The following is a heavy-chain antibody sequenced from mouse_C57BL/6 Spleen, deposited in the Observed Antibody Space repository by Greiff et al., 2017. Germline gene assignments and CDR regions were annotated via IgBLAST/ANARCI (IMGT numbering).Heavy chain of an antibody. CDR1: GYSFTGYY. CDR2: INPSTGGT. V-gene: IGHV1-42*01. CDR3: ARSGGYPYYYARDY. Sequence: EVQLQQSGPELVKPGASVKISCKASGYSFTGYYMNWVKQSPEKSLEWIGEINPSTGGTTYNQKFKAKATLTVDKSSSTAYMQLKSLTSEDSAVYYCARSGGYPYYYARDYWGQGTSVTVSS. J-gene: IGHJ4*01. D-gene: IGHD2-2*01.